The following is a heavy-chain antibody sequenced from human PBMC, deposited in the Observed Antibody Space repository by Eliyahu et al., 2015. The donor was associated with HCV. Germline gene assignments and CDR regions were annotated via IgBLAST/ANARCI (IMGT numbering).Heavy chain of an antibody. CDR3: AREVPRGDYVYYYYYMDV. CDR1: GFTFSSYS. D-gene: IGHD4-17*01. Sequence: EVQLVESGGGLVQPGGSLRLSCAASGFTFSSYSMNWVRQAPGKXLXXVSYISSSSSTIYYAXSVKGRFTISRDNAKNSLYXQMNSLRAEDTAVYYCAREVPRGDYVYYYYYMDVWGKGTTVTVSS. V-gene: IGHV3-48*01. CDR2: ISSSSSTI. J-gene: IGHJ6*03.